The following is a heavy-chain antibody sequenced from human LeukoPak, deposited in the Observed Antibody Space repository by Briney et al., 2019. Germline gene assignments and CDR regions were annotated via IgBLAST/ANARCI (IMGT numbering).Heavy chain of an antibody. D-gene: IGHD1-20*01. J-gene: IGHJ5*01. CDR3: AKEGAYPIITYDS. CDR1: GFTFSSYW. Sequence: PGGSLRLSCAASGFTFSSYWMNWVRQAPGKGLEWVANIKGDGNEKNYVDSVKGRFSISRDNAKNSLYLQMDSLRAEDTAVYYCAKEGAYPIITYDSWGHGALVTVSS. V-gene: IGHV3-7*01. CDR2: IKGDGNEK.